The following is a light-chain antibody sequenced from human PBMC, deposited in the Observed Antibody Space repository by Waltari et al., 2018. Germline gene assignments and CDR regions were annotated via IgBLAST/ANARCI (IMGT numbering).Light chain of an antibody. CDR1: QSIATY. V-gene: IGKV1-39*01. CDR3: QQSFVSPWT. CDR2: AAS. J-gene: IGKJ1*01. Sequence: IQLTQSPSSLSASIGDRVTITCRASQSIATYLNWYQEKPGKAPKLLIFAASSLYSGVPSRFSGSGSGTDFTLSISSLQPEDFATYYCQQSFVSPWTFGQGTKVEIK.